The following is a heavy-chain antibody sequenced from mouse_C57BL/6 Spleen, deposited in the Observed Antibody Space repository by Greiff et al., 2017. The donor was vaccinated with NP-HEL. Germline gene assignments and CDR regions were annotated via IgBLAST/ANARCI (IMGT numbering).Heavy chain of an antibody. V-gene: IGHV5-4*01. D-gene: IGHD1-1*01. Sequence: EVKLMESGGGLVKPGGSLKLSCAASGFTFRSYAMSWVRQTPEKRLEWVATISDGGSYTYYPDNVKGRFTISRDNAKNNLYLQMSHLKSEDTAMYYCAREVHYYGSSPYWYFDVWGTGTTVTVSS. CDR2: ISDGGSYT. CDR3: AREVHYYGSSPYWYFDV. J-gene: IGHJ1*03. CDR1: GFTFRSYA.